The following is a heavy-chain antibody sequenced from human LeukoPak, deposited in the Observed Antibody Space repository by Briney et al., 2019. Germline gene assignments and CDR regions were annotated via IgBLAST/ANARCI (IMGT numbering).Heavy chain of an antibody. D-gene: IGHD2-2*01. V-gene: IGHV4-34*01. CDR3: ARGLRLGYCSSTSCRYYMDV. Sequence: SETLSLTCAVYGGSFSGYYWSWIRQPPGKGLGWIGEINHSGSTNYNPSLKSRVTISVDTSKNQFSLKLSSVTAADTAVYYCARGLRLGYCSSTSCRYYMDVWGKGTTVTVSS. J-gene: IGHJ6*03. CDR1: GGSFSGYY. CDR2: INHSGST.